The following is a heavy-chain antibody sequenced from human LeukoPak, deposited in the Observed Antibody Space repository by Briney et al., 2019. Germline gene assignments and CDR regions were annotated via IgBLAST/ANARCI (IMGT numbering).Heavy chain of an antibody. CDR2: IWYDGSNK. CDR1: GYTLTELS. J-gene: IGHJ4*02. D-gene: IGHD3-22*01. V-gene: IGHV3-33*01. CDR3: ARDSLPRYYYDSSGYYGTNYFDY. Sequence: GASVKVSCKVSGYTLTELSMHWVRQAPGKGLEWVAVIWYDGSNKYYADSVKGRFTISRDNSKNTLYLQMNSLRAEDTAVYYCARDSLPRYYYDSSGYYGTNYFDYWGQGTLVTVSS.